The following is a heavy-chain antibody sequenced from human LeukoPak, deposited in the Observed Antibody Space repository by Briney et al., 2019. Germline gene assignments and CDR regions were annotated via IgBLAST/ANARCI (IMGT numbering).Heavy chain of an antibody. CDR2: IYSGGST. CDR3: ASRNERRIVGATYDAFDI. CDR1: GFTVSSNY. J-gene: IGHJ3*02. D-gene: IGHD1-26*01. Sequence: GGSLRLSCAASGFTVSSNYMSWVRQAPGKGLEWVSVIYSGGSTYYADSVKGRFTISRDNSKNTLYLQMNSLRAEDTAVYYCASRNERRIVGATYDAFDIWGQGTMVTVSS. V-gene: IGHV3-66*01.